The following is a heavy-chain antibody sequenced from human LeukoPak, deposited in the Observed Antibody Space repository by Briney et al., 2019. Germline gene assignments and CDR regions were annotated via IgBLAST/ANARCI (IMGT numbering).Heavy chain of an antibody. CDR2: INHSGST. V-gene: IGHV4-34*01. J-gene: IGHJ4*02. CDR1: GGSFSGYY. CDR3: ANVRGYSYGYLDY. D-gene: IGHD5-18*01. Sequence: ESSETLSLTCAVYGGSFSGYYWSWIRQPPGKGLEWIGEINHSGSTNYNPSLKSRVTISVDTSKNQFSLKLSSVTAADTAAYYCANVRGYSYGYLDYWGQGTLVTVSS.